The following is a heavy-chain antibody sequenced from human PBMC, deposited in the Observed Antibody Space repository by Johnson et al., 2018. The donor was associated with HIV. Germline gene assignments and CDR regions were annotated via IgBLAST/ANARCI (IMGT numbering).Heavy chain of an antibody. CDR2: INQDGSET. D-gene: IGHD3-16*01. Sequence: VQLVESGGVVVQPGGSLRLSCAASGFSFDDYAMHWVRQVPGKGLEWVANINQDGSETYSVDSVKGRFTLSRDNARSSLFLQMNSLRVEDTAIYYCARGRGALDIWGQGTMVTVSS. CDR3: ARGRGALDI. V-gene: IGHV3-7*03. J-gene: IGHJ3*02. CDR1: GFSFDDYA.